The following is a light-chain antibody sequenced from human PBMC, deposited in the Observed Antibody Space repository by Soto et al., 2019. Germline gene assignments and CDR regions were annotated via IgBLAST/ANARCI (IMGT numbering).Light chain of an antibody. CDR2: ATS. V-gene: IGKV3-20*01. Sequence: EILLTQSPGTLSLSPGERATLSCRASQSVSSTYLAWYQQTPGQAPRLLIYATSSRATGIPDRFIGSGSGTDFTLTISRLEPEDSALYYCQQHSSSPLTFGLGTKVEIK. J-gene: IGKJ1*01. CDR1: QSVSSTY. CDR3: QQHSSSPLT.